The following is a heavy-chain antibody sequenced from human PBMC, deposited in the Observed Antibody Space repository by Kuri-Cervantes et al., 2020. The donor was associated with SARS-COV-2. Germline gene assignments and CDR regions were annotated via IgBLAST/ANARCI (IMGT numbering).Heavy chain of an antibody. V-gene: IGHV3-15*01. CDR1: GFTFSNAW. CDR2: IKSKTDGGTT. J-gene: IGHJ4*02. D-gene: IGHD4-17*01. Sequence: GESLKISCAASGFTFSNAWMSWVRQAPGKGLEWVGRIKSKTDGGTTDYAAPVKGRFTISRDDSKNTLYLQMNSLKTEDTAVYYCTTDGYGDYGVNYWGQGTLVTCYS. CDR3: TTDGYGDYGVNY.